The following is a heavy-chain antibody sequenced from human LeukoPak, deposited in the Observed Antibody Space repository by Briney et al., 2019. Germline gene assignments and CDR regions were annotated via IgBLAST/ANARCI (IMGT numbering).Heavy chain of an antibody. CDR1: GYTFTSYG. V-gene: IGHV1-18*01. CDR2: VSAYNGNT. J-gene: IGHJ4*02. CDR3: ARWDYYDSSGYLFDY. Sequence: ASVKVSCKASGYTFTSYGISWVRQAPGQGLEWMGWVSAYNGNTNYAQKLQGRVTMTTDTSTSTAYMELRSLRSDDTAVYYCARWDYYDSSGYLFDYWGQGTLATVSS. D-gene: IGHD3-22*01.